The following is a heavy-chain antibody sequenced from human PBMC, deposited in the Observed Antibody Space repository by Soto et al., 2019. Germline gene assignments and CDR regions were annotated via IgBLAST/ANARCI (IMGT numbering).Heavy chain of an antibody. V-gene: IGHV1-69*01. J-gene: IGHJ4*02. Sequence: QVQLVQSGAEVKKPGSSVKVSCKASGGTFSSYAISWVRQAPGQGLEWMGGIIPIFGTANYAQKFQGRVTIIADESTSTAYVELSSLRSEDTAVYYCARDTPRSGEWFGESDYWGQGTLVTVSS. CDR2: IIPIFGTA. D-gene: IGHD3-10*01. CDR3: ARDTPRSGEWFGESDY. CDR1: GGTFSSYA.